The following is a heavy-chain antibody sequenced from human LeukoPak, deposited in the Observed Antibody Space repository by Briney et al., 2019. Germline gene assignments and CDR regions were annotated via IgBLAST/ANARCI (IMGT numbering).Heavy chain of an antibody. V-gene: IGHV7-4-1*02. CDR1: GYTFTSYA. CDR3: ARVVRKHYYDSSGYYYYAFDI. CDR2: INTNTGNP. D-gene: IGHD3-22*01. J-gene: IGHJ3*02. Sequence: ASVKVSCKASGYTFTSYAMNWVRQAPGQGLEWMGWINTNTGNPTYAQGFTGRFVFSLDTSVSTAYLQISSLKAEDTAVYYRARVVRKHYYDSSGYYYYAFDIWGQGTMVTVSS.